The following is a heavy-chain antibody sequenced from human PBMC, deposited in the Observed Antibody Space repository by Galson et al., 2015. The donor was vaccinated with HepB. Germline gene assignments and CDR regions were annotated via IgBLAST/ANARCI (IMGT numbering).Heavy chain of an antibody. J-gene: IGHJ6*02. CDR3: ATLMVSHYYYGMDV. D-gene: IGHD2-8*01. CDR1: GGTFSSYA. Sequence: SVKVSCKASGGTFSSYAISWVRQAPGQGLEWMGGIIPIFGTANYAQKFQGRVTITADKSTSTAYMELSSLRSEDTAVYYCATLMVSHYYYGMDVWGQGTTVTVSS. V-gene: IGHV1-69*06. CDR2: IIPIFGTA.